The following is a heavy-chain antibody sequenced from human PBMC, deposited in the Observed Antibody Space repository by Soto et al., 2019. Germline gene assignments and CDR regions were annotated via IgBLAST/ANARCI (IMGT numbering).Heavy chain of an antibody. J-gene: IGHJ6*02. Sequence: GESLKISCKGSGYSFTSYWIGWVRQMPGKGLEWMGIIYPGDSDTRYSPSFQGQVTISADKSISTAYLQWSSLKASDTAMYYCARPRKWSDAHYGMDVWGQGTTVTVPS. D-gene: IGHD1-26*01. CDR2: IYPGDSDT. CDR1: GYSFTSYW. CDR3: ARPRKWSDAHYGMDV. V-gene: IGHV5-51*01.